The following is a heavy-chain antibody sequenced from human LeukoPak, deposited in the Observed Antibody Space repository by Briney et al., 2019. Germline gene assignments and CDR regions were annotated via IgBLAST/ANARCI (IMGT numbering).Heavy chain of an antibody. CDR1: GFTFSTYE. Sequence: GSLRLSCAASGFTFSTYEMNWVRQAPGKGLEWVSYISTGGSIIYYADSVKGRFTISRDNAQNSLYLQMNSLRAEDTAVYYCATAYSGYYTYYFDYWGQGTLVTVSS. CDR2: ISTGGSII. V-gene: IGHV3-48*03. D-gene: IGHD3-22*01. J-gene: IGHJ4*02. CDR3: ATAYSGYYTYYFDY.